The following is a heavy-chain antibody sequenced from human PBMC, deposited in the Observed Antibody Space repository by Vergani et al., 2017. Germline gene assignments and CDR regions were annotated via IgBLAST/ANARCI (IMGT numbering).Heavy chain of an antibody. Sequence: QVTFKESGPALVNPRQALTLTCTFSGFSLTSSGMRVSWFRQSPGKALECLARIDWDDDKFYSASLKTRLAISKDLSNDLVVLTMTNMGPADTVTYYCARTRGGPPYRSGLDYCDFWGQGTLVTVSS. J-gene: IGHJ4*02. CDR1: GFSLTSSGMR. V-gene: IGHV2-70*04. D-gene: IGHD6-19*01. CDR2: IDWDDDK. CDR3: ARTRGGPPYRSGLDYCDF.